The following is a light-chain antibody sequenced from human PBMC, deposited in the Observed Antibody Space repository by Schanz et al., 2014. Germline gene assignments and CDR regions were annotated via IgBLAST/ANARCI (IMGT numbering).Light chain of an antibody. CDR3: CSYAGSYTLV. Sequence: QSVLTQPPSVSGTPGQRVTMSCSGSSSDIGGSTVNWYQQLPGTAPKLLIYRNNQLASGVPDRFSGSKSGNTASLTISGLQAEDEADYYCCSYAGSYTLVFGGGTKLTVL. V-gene: IGLV1-44*01. CDR2: RNN. CDR1: SSDIGGST. J-gene: IGLJ2*01.